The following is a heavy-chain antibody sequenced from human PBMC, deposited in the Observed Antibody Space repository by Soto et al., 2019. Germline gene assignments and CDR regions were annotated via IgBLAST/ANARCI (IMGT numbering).Heavy chain of an antibody. CDR1: GYTFTSYY. D-gene: IGHD6-19*01. CDR2: INPSGGST. V-gene: IGHV1-46*03. J-gene: IGHJ6*02. Sequence: QVQLVQSGAEVKKPGASVKVSCKASGYTFTSYYMHWVRQAPGQGLEWMGIINPSGGSTSYAQKSQGRVTMTRDTSTSTVYMELSSLRSEDTAVYYCARAGTDYYYGMDVWGQGTTVTVSS. CDR3: ARAGTDYYYGMDV.